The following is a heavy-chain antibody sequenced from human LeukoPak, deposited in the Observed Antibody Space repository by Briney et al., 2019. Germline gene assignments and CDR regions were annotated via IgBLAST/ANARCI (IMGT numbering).Heavy chain of an antibody. V-gene: IGHV3-23*01. CDR3: AKVHSSGWGTYDYYYMDV. J-gene: IGHJ6*03. Sequence: GGSLRLSCAASGFTLSSYAMSWVRQAPGKGLEWVSAISGSGGSTYYADSVKGRFTISRDNSKNTLCLQMNSLRAEDTAVYNCAKVHSSGWGTYDYYYMDVWGKGTTVTVSS. D-gene: IGHD6-19*01. CDR1: GFTLSSYA. CDR2: ISGSGGST.